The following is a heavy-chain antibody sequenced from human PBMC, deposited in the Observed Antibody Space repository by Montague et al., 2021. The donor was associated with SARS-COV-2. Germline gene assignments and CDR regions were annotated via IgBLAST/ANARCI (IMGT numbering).Heavy chain of an antibody. CDR2: ISSSSSYI. V-gene: IGHV3-21*01. CDR1: GFTFSSYS. J-gene: IGHJ4*02. CDR3: AREHPGTIFGVVRLGEGFDY. D-gene: IGHD3-3*01. Sequence: SLRLSCAASGFTFSSYSMNWVRQAPGKGLEWVSSISSSSSYIYYADSVKGRFTISRDNAKSSPYLQMNSLRAEDTAVYYCAREHPGTIFGVVRLGEGFDYWGQGTLVTVSS.